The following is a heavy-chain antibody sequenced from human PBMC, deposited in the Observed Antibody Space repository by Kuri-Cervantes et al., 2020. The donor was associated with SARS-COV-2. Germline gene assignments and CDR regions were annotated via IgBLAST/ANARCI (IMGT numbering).Heavy chain of an antibody. V-gene: IGHV3-7*03. CDR3: AKASVTAAAPFDY. CDR1: GFTFSSYW. D-gene: IGHD6-13*01. Sequence: GESLKISCAASGFTFSSYWMSWVRQAPGKGLEWVANIKQDGSEKYYADSVKGRFTISRDNSKNTLYLQMNSLRAEDTAVYYCAKASVTAAAPFDYWGQGTLVTVSS. J-gene: IGHJ4*02. CDR2: IKQDGSEK.